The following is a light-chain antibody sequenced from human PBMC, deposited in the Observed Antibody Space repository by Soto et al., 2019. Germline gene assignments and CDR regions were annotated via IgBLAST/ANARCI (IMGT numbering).Light chain of an antibody. V-gene: IGKV3-11*01. CDR2: DAS. CDR3: QQRSNWPPWT. CDR1: QSVSSY. J-gene: IGKJ1*01. Sequence: EIVLTQSPATLSLSPGERATLSCRASQSVSSYLAWYQQKPGQAPRLLIYDASNRATGIPARFSGSGSGTDFTRTISSLEPEDVAVYYCQQRSNWPPWTFGQGTKVEIK.